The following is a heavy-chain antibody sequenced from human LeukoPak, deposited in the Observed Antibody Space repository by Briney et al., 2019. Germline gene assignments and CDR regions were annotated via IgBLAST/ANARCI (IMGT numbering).Heavy chain of an antibody. CDR2: ISGSGGST. Sequence: GGSLRLSCAASGFTFSSYAMSWVRQAPGKGLEWVSAISGSGGSTYYADSVKGRFTMSRDNSKNTLYLQMNSLRAEDTAVYYCASIPSFYGDYTWGQGTLVTVSS. CDR3: ASIPSFYGDYT. J-gene: IGHJ5*02. V-gene: IGHV3-23*01. D-gene: IGHD4-17*01. CDR1: GFTFSSYA.